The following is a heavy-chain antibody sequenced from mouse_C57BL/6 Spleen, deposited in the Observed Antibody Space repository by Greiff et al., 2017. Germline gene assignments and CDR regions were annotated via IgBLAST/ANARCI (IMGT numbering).Heavy chain of an antibody. CDR1: GYAFSSSW. CDR2: IYPGDGDT. V-gene: IGHV1-82*01. Sequence: QVQLQQSGPELVKPGASVKMSCKASGYAFSSSWMNWVKQRPGEGLEWIGRIYPGDGDTNYNGKFKGKATLTADKSSSTAYMQLSSLTSEDSAVYFCARGGSSYYFDCWGQGTTLTVAS. J-gene: IGHJ2*01. D-gene: IGHD1-1*01. CDR3: ARGGSSYYFDC.